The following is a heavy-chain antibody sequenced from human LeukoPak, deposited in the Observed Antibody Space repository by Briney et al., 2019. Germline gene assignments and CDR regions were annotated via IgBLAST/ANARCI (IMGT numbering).Heavy chain of an antibody. D-gene: IGHD3-22*01. CDR3: AKVPKSSYYYDSSGYPGLDAFDI. J-gene: IGHJ3*02. V-gene: IGHV3-30-3*01. CDR1: GFTFSSYA. CDR2: ISYDGSNK. Sequence: GGSLRLSCAASGFTFSSYAMHWVRQAPGKGLEWVAVISYDGSNKYYADSVKGRFTISRDNSKNTLYLQMNSLRAEDTAVYYCAKVPKSSYYYDSSGYPGLDAFDIWGQGTMVTVSS.